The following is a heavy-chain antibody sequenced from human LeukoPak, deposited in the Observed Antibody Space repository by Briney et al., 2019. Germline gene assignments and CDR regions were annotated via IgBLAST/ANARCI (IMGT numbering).Heavy chain of an antibody. V-gene: IGHV4-61*02. CDR3: ASGLRYFDLYY. Sequence: PSETLSLTCTVSGGSISSGSYYWSWIRQPAGKGLEWIGRIYTSGSTNYNPSLKSRVTISVDTSKNQFSLKLSSVTAADTAVYYCASGLRYFDLYYWGREPWSPSPQ. D-gene: IGHD3-9*01. CDR1: GGSISSGSYY. CDR2: IYTSGST. J-gene: IGHJ4*02.